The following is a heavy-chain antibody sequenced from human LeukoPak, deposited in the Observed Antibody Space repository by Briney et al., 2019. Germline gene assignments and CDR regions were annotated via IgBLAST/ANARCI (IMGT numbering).Heavy chain of an antibody. CDR3: ASSLAPVNWFDP. CDR1: GYTFTSYY. J-gene: IGHJ5*02. CDR2: INPSGGST. V-gene: IGHV1-46*01. D-gene: IGHD3-16*01. Sequence: GASVKVSCKASGYTFTSYYMHWVRQAPGQGLEWMGIINPSGGSTSYAQKFQGRVTITADKSTSTAYMELSSLRSEDTAVYYCASSLAPVNWFDPWGQGTLVTVSS.